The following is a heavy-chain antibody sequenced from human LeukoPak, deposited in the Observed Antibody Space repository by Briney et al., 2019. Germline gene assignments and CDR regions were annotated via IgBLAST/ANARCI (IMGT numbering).Heavy chain of an antibody. Sequence: ASVKVSCTASGYTFTNYAMNWVRQAPGQGLEWMGWINTNTGNPTYAQGFTGRFVFSLDTSVSTAYLQISSLKAEDTAMYYCARSGVGYSFDYWGQGTLVTVSS. D-gene: IGHD2-21*01. V-gene: IGHV7-4-1*02. CDR1: GYTFTNYA. CDR3: ARSGVGYSFDY. J-gene: IGHJ4*02. CDR2: INTNTGNP.